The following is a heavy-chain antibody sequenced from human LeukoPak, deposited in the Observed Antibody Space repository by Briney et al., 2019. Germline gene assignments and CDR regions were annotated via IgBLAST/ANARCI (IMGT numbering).Heavy chain of an antibody. CDR1: GYNFADHY. V-gene: IGHV1-2*02. J-gene: IGHJ4*02. CDR2: INPKSGGT. CDR3: ARVDNRDWYYFDY. D-gene: IGHD3/OR15-3a*01. Sequence: ASVKVSCKASGYNFADHYVHWVRQAPGQGLEWMGWINPKSGGTDYAQKFQGRVAMTSDTSIRTGYMELNNLTSYDTAVYYCARVDNRDWYYFDYWGQGSLVTVSS.